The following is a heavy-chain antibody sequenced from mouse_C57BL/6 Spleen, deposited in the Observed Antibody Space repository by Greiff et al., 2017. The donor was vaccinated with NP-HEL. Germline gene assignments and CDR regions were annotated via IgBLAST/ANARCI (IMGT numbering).Heavy chain of an antibody. J-gene: IGHJ2*01. CDR1: GYTFTSYW. Sequence: VQLQQSGAELVKPGASVKMSCKASGYTFTSYWITWVKQRPGQGLEWIGDIYPGSGSTNYNEKFKSKATLTVDTSSSTAYMQLSSLTSEDSAVYDCAREGTTVVAPDYWGQGTTLTVSS. V-gene: IGHV1-55*01. CDR2: IYPGSGST. CDR3: AREGTTVVAPDY. D-gene: IGHD1-1*01.